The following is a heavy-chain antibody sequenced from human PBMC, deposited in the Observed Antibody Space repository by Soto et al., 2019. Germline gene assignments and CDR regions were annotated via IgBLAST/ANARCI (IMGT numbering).Heavy chain of an antibody. CDR1: GYSFTSYW. CDR2: IDPSDSYT. CDR3: ARSMVRGVKHTFFRDSYYYYGMDV. V-gene: IGHV5-10-1*01. Sequence: PGESLKISCKGSGYSFTSYWISWVRQMPGKGLEWMGRIDPSDSYTNYSPSFQGHVTISADKSISTAYLQWSSLKASDTAMYYCARSMVRGVKHTFFRDSYYYYGMDVWGQGTTVTVSS. D-gene: IGHD3-10*01. J-gene: IGHJ6*02.